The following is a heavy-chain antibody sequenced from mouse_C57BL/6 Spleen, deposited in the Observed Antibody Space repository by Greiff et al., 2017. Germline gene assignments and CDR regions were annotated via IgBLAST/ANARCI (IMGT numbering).Heavy chain of an antibody. CDR3: VKAEGAGFAY. V-gene: IGHV7-4*01. CDR2: IRNKANGYTT. Sequence: DVHLVESGGGLAQPGASLRLSCAASGFTFTDYYMSWVRQPPGKAPEWLGLIRNKANGYTTEYTASVKGRFTIARYNSQNVLYLQMNTLRAEDSATYYGVKAEGAGFAYWGQGTLVTVSA. CDR1: GFTFTDYY. J-gene: IGHJ3*01.